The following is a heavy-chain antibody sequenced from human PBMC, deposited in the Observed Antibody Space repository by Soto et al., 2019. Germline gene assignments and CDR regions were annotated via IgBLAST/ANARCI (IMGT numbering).Heavy chain of an antibody. J-gene: IGHJ6*02. D-gene: IGHD3-22*01. V-gene: IGHV5-51*01. CDR3: ARRVSGLYYYYGMDV. CDR2: IYPGDSDT. CDR1: GYSFTSYW. Sequence: TGESLKISCKGSGYSFTSYWIGWVRQMPGKGLEWMGIIYPGDSDTRYSPSFQGQVTISADKSISTAYLQWSSLKASDTAMYYCARRVSGLYYYYGMDVWGQGTTVTVSS.